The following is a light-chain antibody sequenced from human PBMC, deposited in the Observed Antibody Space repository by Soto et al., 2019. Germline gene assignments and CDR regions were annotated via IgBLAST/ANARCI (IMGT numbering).Light chain of an antibody. CDR3: QQYNSYSQSS. Sequence: DIPMTQSPSTLSASVGDRITITCRACQSINNWLAWYQQKPGKAPKLLIHMASSLESGVPSRFSGSGSGTEFTLTISSLQPDDSATYYCQQYNSYSQSSFGQGTKLEI. J-gene: IGKJ2*03. V-gene: IGKV1-5*03. CDR2: MAS. CDR1: QSINNW.